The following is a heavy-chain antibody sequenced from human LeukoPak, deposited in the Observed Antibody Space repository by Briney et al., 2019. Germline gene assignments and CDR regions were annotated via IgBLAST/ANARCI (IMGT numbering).Heavy chain of an antibody. CDR3: SADHGYNPYGMDV. J-gene: IGHJ6*02. CDR1: GFTVSSNY. Sequence: GGSLRLSCAASGFTVSSNYMSWVRQAPRKGLESVSDIYSGGSPYYADPVKGRFTISRDNSKNTLYLQMNSLRAEDTAVYYCSADHGYNPYGMDVWGQGTTVTVSS. V-gene: IGHV3-66*01. D-gene: IGHD5-24*01. CDR2: IYSGGSP.